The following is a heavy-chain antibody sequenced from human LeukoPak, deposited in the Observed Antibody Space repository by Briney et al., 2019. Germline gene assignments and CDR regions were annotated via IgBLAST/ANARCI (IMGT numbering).Heavy chain of an antibody. CDR3: ASQSFARFDP. D-gene: IGHD3-16*01. J-gene: IGHJ5*02. CDR2: MQPDGSEQ. Sequence: GGSLRLSCVASGFAFSRSWMSWVRQAPGKGLEWVGNMQPDGSEQYPVDSVKGRFTISRDNSRNSLFLQMSSLRVEDTAVYYCASQSFARFDPWGQGTLVTVSS. V-gene: IGHV3-7*01. CDR1: GFAFSRSW.